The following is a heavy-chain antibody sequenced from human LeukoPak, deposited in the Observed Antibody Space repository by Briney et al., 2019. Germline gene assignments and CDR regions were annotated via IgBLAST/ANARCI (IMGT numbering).Heavy chain of an antibody. Sequence: SETLSLTCAVYGGSFSGYYWSWIRQPPGKGLEWIGEINHSGSTNYNPSLKSRVTISVDTSKNQFSLKLSSVTAADTAVYYCARGPQKWLLATYYFDYWGQGTLVTVSS. CDR2: INHSGST. J-gene: IGHJ4*02. V-gene: IGHV4-34*01. CDR1: GGSFSGYY. CDR3: ARGPQKWLLATYYFDY. D-gene: IGHD3-22*01.